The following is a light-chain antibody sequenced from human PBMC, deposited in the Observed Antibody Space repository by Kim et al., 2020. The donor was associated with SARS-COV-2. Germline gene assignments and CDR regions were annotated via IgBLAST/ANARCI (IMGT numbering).Light chain of an antibody. V-gene: IGKV3-15*01. Sequence: VSPGDRPTLSCTASQRVNSNIAWYQHKPGQAPRHLISDASTKATGIPARFSSGGSGTDLTLTISSLQSEDFAVYYCQQYNRWPRTFGQGTKVEI. CDR3: QQYNRWPRT. J-gene: IGKJ1*01. CDR2: DAS. CDR1: QRVNSN.